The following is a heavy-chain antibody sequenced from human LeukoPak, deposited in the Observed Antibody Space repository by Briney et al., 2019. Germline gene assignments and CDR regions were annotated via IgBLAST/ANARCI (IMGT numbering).Heavy chain of an antibody. D-gene: IGHD6-13*01. CDR3: ARGFRVLDV. CDR2: IKQDGSEK. J-gene: IGHJ6*02. Sequence: PGGSLRLSCAASGFTFSNYWMSWVRQAPGKGLEWVANIKQDGSEKYYVDSVKGRFIISRDNAKNSLYLQMNSLRVEDTAVYYCARGFRVLDVWGQGTTVTVSS. CDR1: GFTFSNYW. V-gene: IGHV3-7*01.